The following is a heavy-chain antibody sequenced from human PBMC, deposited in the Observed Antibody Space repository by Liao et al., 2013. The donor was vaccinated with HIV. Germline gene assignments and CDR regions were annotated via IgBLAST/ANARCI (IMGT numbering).Heavy chain of an antibody. CDR2: AYHNGNT. Sequence: QVQLQQAGPGLVKPSETLSLICSVSRGSMGGLYWSWIRQPPGKGLEWIGYAYHNGNTNYNPSIESRVIISIDASRRQVSLRLDSVTAADTGVYYCARGSPRVVLGVMNAFDIWGQGT. V-gene: IGHV4-59*11. CDR1: RGSMGGLY. CDR3: ARGSPRVVLGVMNAFDI. J-gene: IGHJ3*02. D-gene: IGHD3-3*01.